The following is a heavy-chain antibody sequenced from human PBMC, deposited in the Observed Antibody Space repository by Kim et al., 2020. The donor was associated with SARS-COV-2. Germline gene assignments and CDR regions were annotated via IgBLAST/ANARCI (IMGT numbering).Heavy chain of an antibody. Sequence: GGSLRLSCAASGFTVSSNYMSWVRQAPGKGLEWVSVIYSGGSTYYADSVKGRFTISRDNSKNTLYLQMNSLRAEDTAVYYCAREAAAMPNVYYYYGMDVWGQGTTVTVSS. CDR3: AREAAAMPNVYYYYGMDV. V-gene: IGHV3-53*01. D-gene: IGHD2-2*01. CDR1: GFTVSSNY. CDR2: IYSGGST. J-gene: IGHJ6*02.